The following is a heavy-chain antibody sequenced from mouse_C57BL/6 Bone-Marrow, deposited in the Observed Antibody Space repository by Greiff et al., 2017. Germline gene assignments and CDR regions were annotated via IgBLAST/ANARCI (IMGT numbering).Heavy chain of an antibody. V-gene: IGHV5-6*02. CDR1: GFTFSSYG. D-gene: IGHD2-1*01. J-gene: IGHJ4*01. CDR3: EGRWIYDGNTHDLDY. CDR2: ISSGGSYT. Sequence: DVKLVESGGDLVKPGGSLKLSCAASGFTFSSYGMSWVRQTPDKRLEWVATISSGGSYTYYPDSVKGRFTISRDNAKNTLYLQMSSLTSEDTDMYYGEGRWIYDGNTHDLDYWGQGTSVTVSS.